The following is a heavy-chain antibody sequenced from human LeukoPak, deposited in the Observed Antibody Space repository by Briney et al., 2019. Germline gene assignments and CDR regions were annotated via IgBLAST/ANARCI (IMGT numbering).Heavy chain of an antibody. Sequence: SETLSLTCTVSGGSISSYYWGWIRQPPGKGLEWIGSIYYSGSTYYNASLKSRVTISVDTSKNQFSLKLSSVTAADTAVYYCARAGYSSRYNWFDPWGQGTLVTVSS. D-gene: IGHD6-19*01. CDR3: ARAGYSSRYNWFDP. CDR1: GGSISSYY. CDR2: IYYSGST. J-gene: IGHJ5*02. V-gene: IGHV4-39*07.